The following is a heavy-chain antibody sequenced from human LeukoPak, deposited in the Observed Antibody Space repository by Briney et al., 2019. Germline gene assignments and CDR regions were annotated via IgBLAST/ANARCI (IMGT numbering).Heavy chain of an antibody. CDR2: IIPIFGTA. J-gene: IGHJ6*03. D-gene: IGHD6-13*01. CDR1: GGTFSSYA. CDR3: ARVEQHLDYYYYYYMDV. V-gene: IGHV1-69*05. Sequence: SVKVSCKASGGTFSSYAISWVRQAPGQGLEWMGGIIPIFGTANYAQKFQGRVTITTDESTSTAYMELSSLRAEDTAVYFCARVEQHLDYYYYYYMDVWGKGTTVTVSS.